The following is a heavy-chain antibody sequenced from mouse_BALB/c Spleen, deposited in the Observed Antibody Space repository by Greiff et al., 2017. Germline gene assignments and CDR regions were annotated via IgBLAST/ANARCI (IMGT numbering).Heavy chain of an antibody. Sequence: EVKLMESGGGLVKPGGSLKLSCAASGFTFSDYYMYWVRQTPEKRLEWVATISDGGSYTYYPDSVKGRFTISRDNAKNNLYLQMSSLKSEDTAMYYCARGGYYGDGYFDVWGAGTTVTVSS. CDR2: ISDGGSYT. CDR1: GFTFSDYY. V-gene: IGHV5-4*02. J-gene: IGHJ1*01. CDR3: ARGGYYGDGYFDV. D-gene: IGHD2-13*01.